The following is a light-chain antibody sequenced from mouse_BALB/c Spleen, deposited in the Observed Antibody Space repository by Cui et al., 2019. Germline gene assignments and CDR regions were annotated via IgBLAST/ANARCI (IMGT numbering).Light chain of an antibody. V-gene: IGKV12-46*01. Sequence: DIQMTQSPASLSVSVGETVTITCRASENIYNNLAWYQQKQGKSPQLLVYDTTNLADGVPSRFSGSGSGTQYSLKINSLQSEDVGSYYCQYFWGTLYTFGGGTKLEI. CDR2: DTT. J-gene: IGKJ2*01. CDR1: ENIYNN. CDR3: QYFWGTLYT.